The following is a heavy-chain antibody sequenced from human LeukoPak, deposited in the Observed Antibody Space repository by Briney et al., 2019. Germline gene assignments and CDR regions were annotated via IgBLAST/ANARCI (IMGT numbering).Heavy chain of an antibody. CDR3: ARPDTLYDSSGYAWDY. Sequence: GGSLRLSCAASGFTFSSCWMSWIRQAPGKGLEWVANIKQDGSEKYYVDSVKGRFTISRDNAKNSLYLQMNSLRAEDTAVYYCARPDTLYDSSGYAWDYWGQGTLVTVSS. V-gene: IGHV3-7*01. CDR1: GFTFSSCW. J-gene: IGHJ4*02. CDR2: IKQDGSEK. D-gene: IGHD3-22*01.